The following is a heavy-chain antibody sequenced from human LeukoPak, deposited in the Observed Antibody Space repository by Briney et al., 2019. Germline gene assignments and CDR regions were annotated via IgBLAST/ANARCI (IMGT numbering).Heavy chain of an antibody. Sequence: SETLSLTCAVYGGSFSGYYWSWIRQLPGKGLEWIGEINHSGSTNYNPSLKSRVTISVDTSKNQFSLKLSSVTAADTAVYYCASIQETTVTTHYYYGMDVWGQGTTVTVSS. D-gene: IGHD4-17*01. CDR3: ASIQETTVTTHYYYGMDV. CDR1: GGSFSGYY. CDR2: INHSGST. V-gene: IGHV4-34*01. J-gene: IGHJ6*02.